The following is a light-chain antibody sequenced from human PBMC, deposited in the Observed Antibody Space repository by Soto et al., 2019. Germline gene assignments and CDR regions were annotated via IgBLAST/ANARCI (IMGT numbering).Light chain of an antibody. J-gene: IGKJ3*01. CDR3: QQRSNWPLT. CDR2: DAS. V-gene: IGKV3-11*01. Sequence: EIVLTQSPATLSLSPGERATLSCRASQSVSSYLAWYQQKPGQAPRLLIYDASNRATGIPARFSGSGSGTDFTPTIISLEPEDFAVYYCQQRSNWPLTFGPGTKVDIK. CDR1: QSVSSY.